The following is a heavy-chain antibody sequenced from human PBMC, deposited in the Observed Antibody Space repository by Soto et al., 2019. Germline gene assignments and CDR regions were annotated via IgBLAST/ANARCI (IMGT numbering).Heavy chain of an antibody. CDR2: IYYSGST. CDR3: ARGIAARPGNWFDP. Sequence: SETLSLTCTVSGGSISRGDYYWSWIRQPPGKGLEWIGYIYYSGSTYYNPSLKSRVTISVDTSKNQFSLKLSSVTAADTAVYYCARGIAARPGNWFDPWGQGTLVTVSS. J-gene: IGHJ5*02. D-gene: IGHD6-6*01. V-gene: IGHV4-30-4*01. CDR1: GGSISRGDYY.